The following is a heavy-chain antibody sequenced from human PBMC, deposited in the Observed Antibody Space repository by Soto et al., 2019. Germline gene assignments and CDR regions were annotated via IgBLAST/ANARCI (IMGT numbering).Heavy chain of an antibody. V-gene: IGHV4-59*01. CDR2: IYYSGST. J-gene: IGHJ5*02. CDR3: ARVLGYCSGGSCPYNWFDP. Sequence: PSETLSLTCTVSGGSISSYYWSWIRQPPGKGLEWIGYIYYSGSTNYNPSLKSRVTISVDTSKNQFSLKLSSVTAADTAVYYCARVLGYCSGGSCPYNWFDPWGQGTLVTVS. CDR1: GGSISSYY. D-gene: IGHD2-15*01.